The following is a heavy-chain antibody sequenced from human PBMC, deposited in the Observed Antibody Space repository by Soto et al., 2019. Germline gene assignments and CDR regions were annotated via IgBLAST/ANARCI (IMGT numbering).Heavy chain of an antibody. V-gene: IGHV4-34*01. CDR3: ARGMEEGDGMDV. J-gene: IGHJ6*02. CDR2: INHSGST. Sequence: SETLSLTCAVYGGSFSGYYWSWIRQPPGKGLEWIGEINHSGSTNYNPSLKSRVTISVDTSKNQFSLKLSSVTAADTAVYYCARGMEEGDGMDVWGQGTTVTVSS. CDR1: GGSFSGYY. D-gene: IGHD1-1*01.